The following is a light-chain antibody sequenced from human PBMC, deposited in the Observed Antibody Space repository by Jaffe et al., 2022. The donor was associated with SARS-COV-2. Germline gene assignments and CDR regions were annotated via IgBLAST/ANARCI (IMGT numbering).Light chain of an antibody. V-gene: IGKV3-15*01. CDR1: QSISSN. J-gene: IGKJ2*01. Sequence: EIMMTQSPDTLSVSPGERVTLSCRASQSISSNLAWYQQKPGQAPRLLIYGASTRATGIPAKFSGSGSGTEFTLTISSLQSEDFAVYYCQQYDNWPPYTFGQGTKLDVK. CDR3: QQYDNWPPYT. CDR2: GAS.